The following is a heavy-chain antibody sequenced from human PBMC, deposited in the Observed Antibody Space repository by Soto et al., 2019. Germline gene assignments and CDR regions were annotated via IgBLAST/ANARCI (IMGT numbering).Heavy chain of an antibody. Sequence: QVQLVQSGAEVKKPGASVKVSCKASGYTFTSYDINWVRQATGQGLEWMGWKNPNSGNTGYAQKFQGRVTMTRNTSISTAYMELSSLRSEDTAVYYCARERASFYGMDVWGQGTTVTVSS. J-gene: IGHJ6*02. CDR3: ARERASFYGMDV. CDR2: KNPNSGNT. CDR1: GYTFTSYD. V-gene: IGHV1-8*01.